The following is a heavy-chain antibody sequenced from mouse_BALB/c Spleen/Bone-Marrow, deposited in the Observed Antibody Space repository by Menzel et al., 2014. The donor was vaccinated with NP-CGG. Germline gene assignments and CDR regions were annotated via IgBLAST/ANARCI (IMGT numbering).Heavy chain of an antibody. V-gene: IGHV14-3*02. CDR3: ATYYRYDRRFAY. D-gene: IGHD2-14*01. Sequence: EVMLVESGAELVKPGASVKLSCTASGLNIKDTYMHWVKQRPEQGLEWIGRIDPANGNTKYDPKFQGKATITADTSSNTAYLQLSSLTSEDTAVYYCATYYRYDRRFAYWGQGTLVTVSA. CDR2: IDPANGNT. CDR1: GLNIKDTY. J-gene: IGHJ3*01.